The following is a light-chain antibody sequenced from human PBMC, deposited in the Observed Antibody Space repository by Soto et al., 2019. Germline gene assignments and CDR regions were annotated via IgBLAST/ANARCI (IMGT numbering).Light chain of an antibody. Sequence: EIVLTQSPGALSLSPGERATLSCGASRSVRSNSLAWYQQKPGQAARLLIYGASSRATGVPDRFSGSGSGTDFTLTISRLEPEDFAVYHCQQYDTSPLTFGGGTKVEIK. CDR3: QQYDTSPLT. CDR1: RSVRSNS. CDR2: GAS. V-gene: IGKV3-20*01. J-gene: IGKJ4*01.